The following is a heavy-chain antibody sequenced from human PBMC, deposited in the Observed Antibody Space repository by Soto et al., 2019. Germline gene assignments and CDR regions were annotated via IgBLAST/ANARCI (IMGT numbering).Heavy chain of an antibody. J-gene: IGHJ5*02. Sequence: SATLSLTCIVSGGSISGTTYYWAWIRQPPGKGLEWIGSVYFDGSTYYNPSLKSRVTISVDTSMNHFSLRLTSVTAADTALYYCARGGISRIYQLPPFDPWGQGTLVTVSS. V-gene: IGHV4-39*02. D-gene: IGHD2-2*01. CDR1: GGSISGTTYY. CDR3: ARGGISRIYQLPPFDP. CDR2: VYFDGST.